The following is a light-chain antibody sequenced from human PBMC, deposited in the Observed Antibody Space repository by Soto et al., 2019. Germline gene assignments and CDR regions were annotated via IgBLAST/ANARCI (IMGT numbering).Light chain of an antibody. CDR1: SSDGGGYNY. J-gene: IGLJ3*02. Sequence: QSALTQPPSASGSPGQAVTISCTGTSSDGGGYNYVSWYQQYPGRAPKLMIYEVTKRPSGVPDRFSGSKSGNTASLTVSGLQVEDEADYYCSSYAASNNFYFVFGGGTKLTVL. CDR2: EVT. CDR3: SSYAASNNFYFV. V-gene: IGLV2-8*01.